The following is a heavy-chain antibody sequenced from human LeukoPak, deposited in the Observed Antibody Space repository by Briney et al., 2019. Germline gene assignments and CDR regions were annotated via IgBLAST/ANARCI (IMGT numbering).Heavy chain of an antibody. D-gene: IGHD3-22*01. Sequence: ASVKVSCKAPGYTFTSYGISWVRQAPGQGLEWMGWISAYNGNTNYAQNLQGRVTMTTETSTSTAYMDLRSLRSDDTAVYYCARPLYYDSTGYHQYYFDHWGQGTLVTVSS. J-gene: IGHJ4*02. V-gene: IGHV1-18*01. CDR3: ARPLYYDSTGYHQYYFDH. CDR1: GYTFTSYG. CDR2: ISAYNGNT.